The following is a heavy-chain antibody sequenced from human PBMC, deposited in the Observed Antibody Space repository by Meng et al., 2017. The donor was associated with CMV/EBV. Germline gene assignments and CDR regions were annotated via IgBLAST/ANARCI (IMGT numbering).Heavy chain of an antibody. V-gene: IGHV3-53*01. CDR1: GFTVSSNY. Sequence: SCAASGFTVSSNYMSWVRQAPGKGLEWVSVIYSGGSTYYADSVKGRFTISRDNSKNTLYLQMNSLRAEDTAVYYCAREVRSSSWYGEEENWFDPWGQGTLVTVSS. CDR3: AREVRSSSWYGEEENWFDP. D-gene: IGHD6-13*01. CDR2: IYSGGST. J-gene: IGHJ5*02.